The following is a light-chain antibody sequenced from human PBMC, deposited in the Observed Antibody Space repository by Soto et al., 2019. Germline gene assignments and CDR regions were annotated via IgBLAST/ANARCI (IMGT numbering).Light chain of an antibody. CDR3: SSYTSSSTLLV. Sequence: QSVLTQPASVPGSPGQSITISCIGTNNDIGVYIYVSWYQQHPGKAPKLVIYEVSNRPSGVSSRFSGSKSGNTASLTISGPQADDEADYYCSSYTSSSTLLVFGTGTKVTVL. CDR2: EVS. CDR1: NNDIGVYIY. V-gene: IGLV2-14*01. J-gene: IGLJ1*01.